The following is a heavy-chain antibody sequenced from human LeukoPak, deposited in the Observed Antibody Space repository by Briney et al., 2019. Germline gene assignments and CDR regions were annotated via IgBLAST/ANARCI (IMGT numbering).Heavy chain of an antibody. J-gene: IGHJ4*02. CDR1: GITYSRVW. CDR2: IKQDGSEK. Sequence: GGSLRLSCAASGITYSRVWMSWVRQAPGKGLEWVANIKQDGSEKYYVDSVKGRFTISRDNAKNSLYLQMNSLRAEDTAVFYCARDGTYTDYDPDFDIWGQGTLVTVSS. CDR3: ARDGTYTDYDPDFDI. V-gene: IGHV3-7*04. D-gene: IGHD5-12*01.